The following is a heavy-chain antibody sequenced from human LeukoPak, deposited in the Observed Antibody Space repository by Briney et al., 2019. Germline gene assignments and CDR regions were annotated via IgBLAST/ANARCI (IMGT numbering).Heavy chain of an antibody. V-gene: IGHV1-2*02. D-gene: IGHD6-19*01. CDR3: ARGTVYSSGCVSD. J-gene: IGHJ4*02. Sequence: ASVKVSCQASRYTFTGYYMHWVRQAPAQGLEWMGWINPNSGGTNYAQKFQGRVTMTRDTSISTTYMELSRLRSDDTAVYYCARGTVYSSGCVSDWGPGTLVTV. CDR2: INPNSGGT. CDR1: RYTFTGYY.